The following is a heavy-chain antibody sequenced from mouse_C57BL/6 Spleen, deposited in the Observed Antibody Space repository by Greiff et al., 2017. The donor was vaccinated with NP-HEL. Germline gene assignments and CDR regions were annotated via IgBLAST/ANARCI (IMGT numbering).Heavy chain of an antibody. CDR3: ASGDYYGSSYAMDY. CDR1: GYTFTDYY. J-gene: IGHJ4*01. Sequence: VQLQESGAELVRPGASVKLSCKASGYTFTDYYINWVKQRPGQGLEWIARIYPGSGNTYYNEKFKGKATLTAEKSSSTAYMQLSSLTSEDSAVYFCASGDYYGSSYAMDYWGQGTSVTVSS. V-gene: IGHV1-76*01. D-gene: IGHD1-1*01. CDR2: IYPGSGNT.